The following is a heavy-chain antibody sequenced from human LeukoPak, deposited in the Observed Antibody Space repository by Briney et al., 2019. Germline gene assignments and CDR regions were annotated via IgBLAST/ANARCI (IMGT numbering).Heavy chain of an antibody. Sequence: GGSLRLSCAASGFTFSSYAMHWVRQAPGKGLEWVAFISYDGMTKYYADSVKGRFTVSRDKSKNTLSLYMNSLRVEDTAVYYCARGKGAFTMVRDNCFDPWGQGTLVTVSS. V-gene: IGHV3-30*04. J-gene: IGHJ5*02. CDR1: GFTFSSYA. CDR3: ARGKGAFTMVRDNCFDP. CDR2: ISYDGMTK. D-gene: IGHD3-10*01.